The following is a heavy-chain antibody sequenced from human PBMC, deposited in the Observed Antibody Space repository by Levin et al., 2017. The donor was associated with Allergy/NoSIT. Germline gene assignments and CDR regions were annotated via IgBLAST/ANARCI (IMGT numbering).Heavy chain of an antibody. CDR3: ARRDYGNIDY. CDR1: GASISGYY. Sequence: SETLSLTCNVSGASISGYYWGWIRQPPGKGLEWIGSIYSSGTTNYNPSLKSRVTISLDTPKNQFSLKLSSVTAADTAVYYCARRDYGNIDYWGQGTLVTVSS. J-gene: IGHJ4*02. D-gene: IGHD4-11*01. V-gene: IGHV4-59*01. CDR2: IYSSGTT.